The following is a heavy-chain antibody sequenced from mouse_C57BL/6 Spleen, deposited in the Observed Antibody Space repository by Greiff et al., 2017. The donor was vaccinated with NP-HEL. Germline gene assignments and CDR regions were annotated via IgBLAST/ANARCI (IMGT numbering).Heavy chain of an antibody. CDR2: IYPGDGDT. CDR1: GYAFSSYW. V-gene: IGHV1-80*01. D-gene: IGHD1-1*01. J-gene: IGHJ2*01. CDR3: AAPTSYGSSPFDY. Sequence: VKLQQSGAELVKPGASVKISCKASGYAFSSYWMNWVKQRPGKGLEWIGQIYPGDGDTNYNGKFKGKATLTADKSSSTAYMQLSSLTAEDSAVYFCAAPTSYGSSPFDYWGQGTTLTVSS.